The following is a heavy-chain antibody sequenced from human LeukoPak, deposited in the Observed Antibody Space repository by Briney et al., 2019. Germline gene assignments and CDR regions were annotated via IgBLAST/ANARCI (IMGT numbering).Heavy chain of an antibody. D-gene: IGHD3-22*01. J-gene: IGHJ4*02. Sequence: GGTLTLSCAASGFTFSNAWMNWVRQAPGTGLEWLGRIKSKSAGGTTDYAAPVKGRFTISREDSKDTLYLQINSLKTDDTAVYYCTSGPIVAREAFDYWGQGTLVPVSS. CDR1: GFTFSNAW. CDR3: TSGPIVAREAFDY. V-gene: IGHV3-15*07. CDR2: IKSKSAGGTT.